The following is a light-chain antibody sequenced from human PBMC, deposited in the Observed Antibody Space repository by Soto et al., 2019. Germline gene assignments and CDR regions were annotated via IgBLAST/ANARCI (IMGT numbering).Light chain of an antibody. CDR2: GAS. Sequence: EIVMTQSPATLSVSPGERATLSCRASQSVSSNLAWYQQNPGQAPRLLIYGASTRATGIPARFSGSGSGTGSGRNISSVQSEYFAVYYCQQYNNWYRTFGQGTKLDIK. J-gene: IGKJ1*01. CDR3: QQYNNWYRT. V-gene: IGKV3-15*01. CDR1: QSVSSN.